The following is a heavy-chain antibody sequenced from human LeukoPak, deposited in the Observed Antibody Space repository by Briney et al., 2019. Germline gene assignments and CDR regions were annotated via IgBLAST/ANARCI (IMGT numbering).Heavy chain of an antibody. CDR1: GFTFSSYA. V-gene: IGHV3-30*04. Sequence: GGSLRLFCAASGFTFSSYAMHWVRQAPGKGVEWVAVISYDGSNKYYADSVKGRFTISRDNSKKTLYLQMNSLRAEDTAVYYCARDSVLRYFDWLSKNWYFDLWGRGTLVTVSS. J-gene: IGHJ2*01. D-gene: IGHD3-9*01. CDR3: ARDSVLRYFDWLSKNWYFDL. CDR2: ISYDGSNK.